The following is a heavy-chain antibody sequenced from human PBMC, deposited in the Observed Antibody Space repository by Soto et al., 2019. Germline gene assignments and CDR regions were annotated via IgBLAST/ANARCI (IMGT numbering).Heavy chain of an antibody. CDR2: IYPGDSDT. CDR1: GYSFTTYW. V-gene: IGHV5-51*01. Sequence: GESLKISCKGSGYSFTTYWIGWVRQMPGKGLEWMGIIYPGDSDTRYSPSFQGQVTISADKSINTAYLQWSSLKASDTAMYYCARSSVAGSYYYGMDVWGQGTTVTVSS. J-gene: IGHJ6*02. D-gene: IGHD6-19*01. CDR3: ARSSVAGSYYYGMDV.